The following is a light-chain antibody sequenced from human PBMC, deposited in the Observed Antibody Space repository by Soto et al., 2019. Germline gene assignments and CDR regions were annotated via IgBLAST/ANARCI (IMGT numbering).Light chain of an antibody. J-gene: IGLJ1*01. CDR2: EVR. CDR3: CSYTISSTYV. V-gene: IGLV2-14*01. Sequence: QSALTQPASVSGSPGQSITISCTGTSSDVGGYNHVSWYQQHPGKAPKLIIYEVRNRPSGVSNRLSGSKSGNTASLTISGLQADDEADYYCCSYTISSTYVFGSGTKLTVL. CDR1: SSDVGGYNH.